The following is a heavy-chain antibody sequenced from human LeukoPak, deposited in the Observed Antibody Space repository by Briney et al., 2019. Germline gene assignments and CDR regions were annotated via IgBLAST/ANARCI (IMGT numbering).Heavy chain of an antibody. CDR3: ARGAYGSGSYGDNWFDP. CDR1: GLTVSSNY. J-gene: IGHJ5*02. Sequence: GGSLRLSCAASGLTVSSNYMNWARQAPGRGLEWVSVIYSGGSTYYADSVKGRFTISRDNSKNTLYLQMNSLRGEDTAVYYCARGAYGSGSYGDNWFDPWGQGTLVTVSS. D-gene: IGHD3-10*01. V-gene: IGHV3-66*01. CDR2: IYSGGST.